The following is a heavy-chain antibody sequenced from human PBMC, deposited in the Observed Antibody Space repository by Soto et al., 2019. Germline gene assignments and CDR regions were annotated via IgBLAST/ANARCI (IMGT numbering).Heavy chain of an antibody. Sequence: PGGSLSLCCTASGFTFSAYSMNWVRQAPGEGREWVSSISGSGNYTHYADFLRGRFTISRDNAKTSLYLQMNSLRAEDTAVYYCAREGINNYNEYYFDSGGQGTGVTVSS. V-gene: IGHV3-21*01. CDR2: ISGSGNYT. CDR3: AREGINNYNEYYFDS. CDR1: GFTFSAYS. J-gene: IGHJ4*02. D-gene: IGHD4-4*01.